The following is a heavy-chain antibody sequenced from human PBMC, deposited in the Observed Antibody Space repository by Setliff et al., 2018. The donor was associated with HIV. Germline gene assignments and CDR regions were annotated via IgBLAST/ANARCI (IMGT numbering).Heavy chain of an antibody. V-gene: IGHV4-4*02. D-gene: IGHD1-7*01. Sequence: PSETLSLTCAVSGDSIGSSSWWSWVRRAPGKGPEWIGEIYHGGTTKYSPSLKSRVTMSVDRPNNHFSLRLTSVTAADTAVYFCARTNRWELLSPYFDAWGQGALVTVSS. J-gene: IGHJ4*02. CDR2: IYHGGTT. CDR3: ARTNRWELLSPYFDA. CDR1: GDSIGSSSW.